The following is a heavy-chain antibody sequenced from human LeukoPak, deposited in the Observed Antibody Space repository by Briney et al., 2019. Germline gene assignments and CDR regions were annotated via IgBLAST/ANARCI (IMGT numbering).Heavy chain of an antibody. J-gene: IGHJ4*02. V-gene: IGHV3-30*01. CDR3: ARGLESHIILHQQIDY. CDR1: GFTFSSYA. CDR2: ITYDGSNK. Sequence: PGGSLRLSCAASGFTFSSYAMNWVRQAPGKGLEWVAVITYDGSNKYYADSVKGRFTISRDNSKNTLYLQMNSLRAEDTALYYCARGLESHIILHQQIDYWGQGTLVTVSS. D-gene: IGHD6-13*01.